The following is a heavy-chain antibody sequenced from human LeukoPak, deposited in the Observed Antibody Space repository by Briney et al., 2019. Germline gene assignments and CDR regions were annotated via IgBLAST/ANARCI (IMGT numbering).Heavy chain of an antibody. J-gene: IGHJ4*02. CDR3: ASWSTSTYYYDSSGQG. CDR2: ISSSSSYI. Sequence: GGSLRLSCAASGFTFSSYSMNWVRQAPGKGLGWVSSISSSSSYIYYADSVKGRFTISRDNAKNSLYLQMNSLRAEDTAVYYCASWSTSTYYYDSSGQGWGQGTLVTVSS. V-gene: IGHV3-21*01. D-gene: IGHD3-22*01. CDR1: GFTFSSYS.